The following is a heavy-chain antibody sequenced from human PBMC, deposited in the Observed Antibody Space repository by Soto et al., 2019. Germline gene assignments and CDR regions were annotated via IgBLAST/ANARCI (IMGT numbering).Heavy chain of an antibody. D-gene: IGHD3-10*01. Sequence: GGSLRLSCAASGFTFSTYAISWVRQTPGKGLEWVSVISGSGDFTYFADSVKGRFTISRDNPKNTIYLQMNSLRAEDTAVYYCAKGFYGSGSYYNERAFDSWGQGTLVTVS. CDR1: GFTFSTYA. CDR3: AKGFYGSGSYYNERAFDS. J-gene: IGHJ4*02. CDR2: ISGSGDFT. V-gene: IGHV3-23*01.